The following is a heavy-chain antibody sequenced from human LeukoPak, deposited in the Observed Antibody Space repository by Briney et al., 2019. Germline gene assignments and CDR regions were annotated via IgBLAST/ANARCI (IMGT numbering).Heavy chain of an antibody. J-gene: IGHJ1*01. CDR1: GGSISSYY. CDR2: IYYSGST. D-gene: IGHD5-12*01. Sequence: SETLSFTCTVSGGSISSYYWSWIRQPPGKGLEWIGYIYYSGSTNYNPSLKSRVTISVDTSKNQFSLKLSSVTAADTAVYYCARGPDGYNSWYDAEYFQHWGQGTLVTVSS. CDR3: ARGPDGYNSWYDAEYFQH. V-gene: IGHV4-59*01.